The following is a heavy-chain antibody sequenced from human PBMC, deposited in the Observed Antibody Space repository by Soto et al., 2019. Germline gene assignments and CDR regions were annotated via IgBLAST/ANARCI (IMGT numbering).Heavy chain of an antibody. CDR2: IKSNADGGTA. CDR1: GFTFNNAW. Sequence: EVQLVESGGGLVKPGESLTLSCAASGFTFNNAWMSWVRQAPGTGLEWVGRIKSNADGGTADYIPPVKGRFTISRDDSKNTLFLHVNSLKSEATAVYFCPTGVATAKYYFDFWGPGTLVTVSS. V-gene: IGHV3-15*01. CDR3: PTGVATAKYYFDF. D-gene: IGHD6-25*01. J-gene: IGHJ4*02.